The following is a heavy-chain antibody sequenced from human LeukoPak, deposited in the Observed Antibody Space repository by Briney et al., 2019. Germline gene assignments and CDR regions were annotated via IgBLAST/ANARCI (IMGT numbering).Heavy chain of an antibody. Sequence: KPSETLSLTCAVYGGSFSGYYWSWIRQHPGKGLEWIGYIYYSGSTYYNPSLKSRVTISVDTSKNQFSLKLSSVTAADTAVYYCASGPSAAGTDYWGQGTLVTGSS. J-gene: IGHJ4*02. D-gene: IGHD6-13*01. CDR2: IYYSGST. CDR3: ASGPSAAGTDY. V-gene: IGHV4-31*11. CDR1: GGSFSGYY.